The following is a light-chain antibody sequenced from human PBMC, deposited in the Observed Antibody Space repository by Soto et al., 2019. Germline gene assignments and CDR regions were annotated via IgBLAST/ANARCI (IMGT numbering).Light chain of an antibody. CDR3: CSYAGSSTWV. V-gene: IGLV2-23*01. CDR2: EGS. J-gene: IGLJ3*02. CDR1: RSDIGSYNL. Sequence: QSVLTQPASVSGSPGQSITISCTGTRSDIGSYNLVSWYQQHPGKAPKLMIYEGSKRPSGVSNRLSGSKSGNTASLTISGLQAEDEADYYCCSYAGSSTWVFGGGTKVTVL.